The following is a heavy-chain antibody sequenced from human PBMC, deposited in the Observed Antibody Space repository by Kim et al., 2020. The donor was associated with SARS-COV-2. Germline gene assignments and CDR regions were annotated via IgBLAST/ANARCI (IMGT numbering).Heavy chain of an antibody. V-gene: IGHV4-4*02. Sequence: SETLSLTCAVSGGSISSSNWWSWVRQPPGKGLEWIGEIYHSGSTNYNPSLKSRVTISVDKSKNQFFLKLSSVTAADTAVYYCARGVEYSSSAQLLEYFDYWGQGTLVTVSS. CDR3: ARGVEYSSSAQLLEYFDY. CDR2: IYHSGST. D-gene: IGHD6-6*01. J-gene: IGHJ4*02. CDR1: GGSISSSNW.